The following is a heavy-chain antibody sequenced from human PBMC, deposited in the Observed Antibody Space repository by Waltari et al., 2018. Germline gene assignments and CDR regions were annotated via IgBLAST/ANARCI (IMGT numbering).Heavy chain of an antibody. D-gene: IGHD3-3*01. Sequence: QVQLQESGPGLVKPSETLSLTCTVSGGSVSGSYWNWIRQPPGKGLEWIGYVYYTGSTNYNPTLKSRFTISIDTSENQFSLRMSSVTAADTAVYFCARLGSGGFWSGYDLDLWGQGTLVTVSS. V-gene: IGHV4-59*08. CDR2: VYYTGST. CDR1: GGSVSGSY. J-gene: IGHJ5*02. CDR3: ARLGSGGFWSGYDLDL.